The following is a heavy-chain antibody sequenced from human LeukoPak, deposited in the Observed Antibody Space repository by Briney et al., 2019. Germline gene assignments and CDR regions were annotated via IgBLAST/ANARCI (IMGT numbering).Heavy chain of an antibody. Sequence: SETLSLTCTVSGGSISSYYWSWIRQPPGKGLEWIGYIYYSGSTYYNPSLKSRVTISIYTSESQFSLNLSSVTAADTAVYYCARVIAARWYFDYWGQGIPVTVSS. J-gene: IGHJ4*02. V-gene: IGHV4-59*08. CDR2: IYYSGST. CDR3: ARVIAARWYFDY. CDR1: GGSISSYY. D-gene: IGHD6-6*01.